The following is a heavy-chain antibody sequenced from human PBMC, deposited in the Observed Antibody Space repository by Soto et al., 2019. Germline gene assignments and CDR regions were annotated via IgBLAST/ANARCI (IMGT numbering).Heavy chain of an antibody. CDR3: AKGGAIVAAGTRVYLYNAMDV. Sequence: ASVKVSCKASGYTFTGYYVHWVRQAPGQGLEWMGWINPNSGDTYLAQRFQGRVTMNRDTSIGTAYMELRGLTSDDTSEYYCAKGGAIVAAGTRVYLYNAMDVWGQGTTVTVSS. J-gene: IGHJ6*02. D-gene: IGHD1-26*01. CDR2: INPNSGDT. CDR1: GYTFTGYY. V-gene: IGHV1-2*02.